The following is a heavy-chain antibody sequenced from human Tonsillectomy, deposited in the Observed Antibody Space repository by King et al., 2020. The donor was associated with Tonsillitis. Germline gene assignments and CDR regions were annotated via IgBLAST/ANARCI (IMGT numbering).Heavy chain of an antibody. V-gene: IGHV4-31*03. J-gene: IGHJ5*02. CDR1: GVSTSNGAYY. CDR2: IYHSGST. CDR3: ARGYFRGGFDP. Sequence: QLQESGPGLVKPSQTLSLTCTVSGVSTSNGAYYWSWVRQHPGKGLEWIGYIYHSGSTYYNPSLKSRVTISVDTSKNQFSLKLTSVTAADTAVYYCARGYFRGGFDPWGQGTLVTVSS. D-gene: IGHD5-18*01.